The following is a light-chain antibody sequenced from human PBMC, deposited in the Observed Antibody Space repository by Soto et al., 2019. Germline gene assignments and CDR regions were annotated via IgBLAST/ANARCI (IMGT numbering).Light chain of an antibody. V-gene: IGKV1-39*01. Sequence: DIQMTQSPSTLSASVGDRVTITCRASQSIGDSLAWYQQKPGKAPRLLIYGATRLQSGVPSRFSGGGSGADFTLTVSSLQPEDFATYYCQQSYSIPHTFGQGTKVDI. CDR3: QQSYSIPHT. J-gene: IGKJ1*01. CDR1: QSIGDS. CDR2: GAT.